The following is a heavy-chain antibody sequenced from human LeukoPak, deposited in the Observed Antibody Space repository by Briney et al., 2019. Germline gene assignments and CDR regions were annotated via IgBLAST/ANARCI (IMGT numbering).Heavy chain of an antibody. CDR1: GFTVSSNY. Sequence: GGSLRLSCAASGFTVSSNYVSWVRQAPGKGLEWVSVIYSGGSTYYADSVKGRFTISRDNSKNTLYLQMNSLRAEDTAVYYCARGDYDILTGYPSYYFDYWGQGTLVTVSS. CDR2: IYSGGST. V-gene: IGHV3-66*01. J-gene: IGHJ4*02. D-gene: IGHD3-9*01. CDR3: ARGDYDILTGYPSYYFDY.